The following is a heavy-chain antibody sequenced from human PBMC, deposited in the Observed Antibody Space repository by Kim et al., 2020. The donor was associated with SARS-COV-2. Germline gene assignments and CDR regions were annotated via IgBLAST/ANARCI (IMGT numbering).Heavy chain of an antibody. CDR1: GFTFSRSD. CDR2: ITTDGDT. V-gene: IGHV3-13*01. J-gene: IGHJ2*01. D-gene: IGHD6-19*01. CDR3: ARELDDGFSNGWYFDL. Sequence: GGSLRLSCAASGFTFSRSDMHWVRHTIGKGLECVSAITTDGDTYYPDSVKGRFTISRENAKNSLYLQMNSLRPGDTAVYYCARELDDGFSNGWYFDLWGSGTRVTVAS.